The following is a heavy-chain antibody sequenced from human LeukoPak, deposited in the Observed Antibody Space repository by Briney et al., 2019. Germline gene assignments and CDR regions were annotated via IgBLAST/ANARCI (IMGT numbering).Heavy chain of an antibody. CDR2: IKQDGSEI. J-gene: IGHJ4*02. CDR3: ARDGHSGSYKDPDY. D-gene: IGHD1-26*01. CDR1: GFTFSSYW. V-gene: IGHV3-7*01. Sequence: GGSLRLSCAASGFTFSSYWMTWVRQAPGKGPEWVANIKQDGSEIYYVDSVKGRFTISRDNAKNFLYLQMNSLRAEDTAVYYCARDGHSGSYKDPDYWGQGTLVTVSS.